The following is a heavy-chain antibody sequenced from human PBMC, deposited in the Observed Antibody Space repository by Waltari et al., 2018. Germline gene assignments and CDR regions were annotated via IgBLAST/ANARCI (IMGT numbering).Heavy chain of an antibody. Sequence: QVQLVQSGAEVKKPGASVKVSCKASGYTFTSYAMPWVRQAPGQRLEWMGWINAGNGNTKYSQKFQGRVTITRDTSASTAYMELSSLRSEDTAVYYCAIDRYSYGVFDYWGQGTLVTVSS. CDR1: GYTFTSYA. J-gene: IGHJ4*02. D-gene: IGHD5-18*01. CDR2: INAGNGNT. CDR3: AIDRYSYGVFDY. V-gene: IGHV1-3*01.